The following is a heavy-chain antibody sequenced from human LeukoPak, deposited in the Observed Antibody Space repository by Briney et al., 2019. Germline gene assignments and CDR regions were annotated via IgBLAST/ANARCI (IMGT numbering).Heavy chain of an antibody. CDR2: IIPILDIT. Sequence: SVKVSCKASGGTFDSYALTWVRQAPGQALEWMGRIIPILDITIYAQKFQGRVTITADKSTSTAYIELSSLSSEDTAVYYCARDQGLIDPPPYGLDVWGQGTTVTVSS. D-gene: IGHD3-16*01. CDR1: GGTFDSYA. J-gene: IGHJ6*02. CDR3: ARDQGLIDPPPYGLDV. V-gene: IGHV1-69*04.